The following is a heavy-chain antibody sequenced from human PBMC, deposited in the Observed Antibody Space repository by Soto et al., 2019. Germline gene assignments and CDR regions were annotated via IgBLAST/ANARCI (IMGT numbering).Heavy chain of an antibody. D-gene: IGHD3-10*01. CDR3: ARGGTYGSGSYLTFYYYYYMDV. Sequence: QVQLMQSGAEVKKPGASVKVSCKASGYTFTSYDINWVRQATGQGLEWMGWMNPNSGKTGYAQKFQGRVTMTRNTSISTAYMELSSLRSEDTAVYYCARGGTYGSGSYLTFYYYYYMDVWGKGTTVTVSS. J-gene: IGHJ6*03. CDR1: GYTFTSYD. V-gene: IGHV1-8*01. CDR2: MNPNSGKT.